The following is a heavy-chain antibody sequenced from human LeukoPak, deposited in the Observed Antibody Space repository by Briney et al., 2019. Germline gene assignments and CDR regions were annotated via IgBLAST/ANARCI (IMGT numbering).Heavy chain of an antibody. CDR1: GFTFSSYE. V-gene: IGHV3-48*03. J-gene: IGHJ4*02. Sequence: GGSLRLSCAASGFTFSSYEMNWVRQAPGKGLEWISYISSSSSTIYYADSVKGRFTISRDNAKNSLYLQMNSLRAEDTAVYYCTRRFGCAICDYWGQGTLVTVSS. CDR2: ISSSSSTI. D-gene: IGHD3-16*01. CDR3: TRRFGCAICDY.